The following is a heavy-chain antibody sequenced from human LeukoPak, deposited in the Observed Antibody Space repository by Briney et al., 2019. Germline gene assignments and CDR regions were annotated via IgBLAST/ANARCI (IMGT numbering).Heavy chain of an antibody. CDR1: GFTFSSYG. Sequence: GGSLRLSCAASGFTFSSYGMHWVRQAPGKGLEWVAVIWYDGSNKYYADSVKGRFTISRDNSKNTLYLQMNSLRAEDTAVYYCAKANCGGDCYKIHYFDYWGQGTLVTVSS. CDR2: IWYDGSNK. J-gene: IGHJ4*02. CDR3: AKANCGGDCYKIHYFDY. D-gene: IGHD2-21*02. V-gene: IGHV3-33*06.